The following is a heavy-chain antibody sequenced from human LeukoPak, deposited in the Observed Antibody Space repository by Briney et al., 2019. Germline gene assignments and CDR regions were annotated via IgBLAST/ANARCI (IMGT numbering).Heavy chain of an antibody. J-gene: IGHJ3*02. CDR1: GGSISSYY. CDR2: IYTSGST. Sequence: KTSETLSLTCTVSGGSISSYYWSWIRQPAGKGLEWIGRIYTSGSTNYNPSLKSRVTMSVDTSKNQFSLKLSSVTAADTAVYYCARDIMDYYGSGSPPPEAGIWGQGTMVTVSS. V-gene: IGHV4-4*07. CDR3: ARDIMDYYGSGSPPPEAGI. D-gene: IGHD3-10*01.